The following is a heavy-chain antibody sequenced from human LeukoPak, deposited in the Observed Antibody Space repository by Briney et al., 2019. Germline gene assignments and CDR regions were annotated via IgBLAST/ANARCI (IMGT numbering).Heavy chain of an antibody. CDR3: VKDFFFGVVITLFDY. V-gene: IGHV3-64D*06. J-gene: IGHJ4*02. CDR1: GFTFSSYA. CDR2: ISGNGGST. D-gene: IGHD3-3*01. Sequence: GGSLRLSCSASGFTFSSYAMHWVRQAPGKGLEYVSAISGNGGSTYYADSVKGRFTISGDNSKNTLYLQMSSLRAEDTAVYYCVKDFFFGVVITLFDYWGQGTLVTVSS.